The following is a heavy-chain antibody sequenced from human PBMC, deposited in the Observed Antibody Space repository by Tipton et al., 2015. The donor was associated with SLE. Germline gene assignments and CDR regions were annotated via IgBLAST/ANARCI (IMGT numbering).Heavy chain of an antibody. J-gene: IGHJ5*01. CDR1: GESIGGYY. D-gene: IGHD1-26*01. Sequence: AGLVKPSETLSLTCAVYGESIGGYYWSWIRQSPGKGLEWIAEVSHSGSRHYNPSLKSRLTLSVDTNQFSLTLTSATGADTAIYYCLAEIEFAPASEPFHFWGQGTLVTVS. V-gene: IGHV4-34*01. CDR3: LAEIEFAPASEPFHF. CDR2: VSHSGSR.